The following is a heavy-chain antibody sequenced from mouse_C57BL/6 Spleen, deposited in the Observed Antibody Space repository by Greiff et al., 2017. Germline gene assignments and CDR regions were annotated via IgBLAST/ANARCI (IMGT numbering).Heavy chain of an antibody. V-gene: IGHV1-82*01. CDR1: GYAFSSSW. CDR3: ARLGRTYAMDY. Sequence: VQLQQSGPELVKPGASVKISCKASGYAFSSSWMNWVKQRPGKGLEWIGRIYPGDGDTNYNGKVKGKATLTADKSSSTAYMQLSSLTSEDSAVYFCARLGRTYAMDYWGQGTSVTVSS. CDR2: IYPGDGDT. J-gene: IGHJ4*01.